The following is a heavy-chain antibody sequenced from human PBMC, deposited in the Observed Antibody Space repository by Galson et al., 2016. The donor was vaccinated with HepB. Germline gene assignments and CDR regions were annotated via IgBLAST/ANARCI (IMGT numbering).Heavy chain of an antibody. J-gene: IGHJ4*02. V-gene: IGHV1-3*01. D-gene: IGHD6-19*01. CDR2: INAGNGVT. CDR3: ARSAGQSEFDY. Sequence: SVKVSCKASGYSFTNNVIHWVRQAPGQRLEWMGWINAGNGVTKYSQKFQGRVTITRDTSASTAYMELSSLRSEDTAVYYCARSAGQSEFDYWGQGTLVPVSS. CDR1: GYSFTNNV.